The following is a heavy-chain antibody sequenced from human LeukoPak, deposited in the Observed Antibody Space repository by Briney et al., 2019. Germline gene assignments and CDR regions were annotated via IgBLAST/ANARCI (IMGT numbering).Heavy chain of an antibody. Sequence: ASVKVSCKASGGTFSSYAISWVRQAPGQRLEWMGGIIPIFGTANYAQKFQGRVTITADESTSTAYMELSSLRSEDTAVYYCAKDTGIAAAGSDSWGQGTLVTVSS. J-gene: IGHJ4*02. CDR3: AKDTGIAAAGSDS. CDR2: IIPIFGTA. CDR1: GGTFSSYA. V-gene: IGHV1-69*13. D-gene: IGHD6-13*01.